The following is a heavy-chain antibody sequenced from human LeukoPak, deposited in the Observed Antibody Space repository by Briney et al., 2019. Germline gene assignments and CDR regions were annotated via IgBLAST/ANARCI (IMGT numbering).Heavy chain of an antibody. CDR1: GDSLSGLPYS. CDR2: MYYDEHT. CDR3: VRYRSTSYRFDN. J-gene: IGHJ4*02. V-gene: IGHV4-39*01. Sequence: PSETLSLTCTVSGDSLSGLPYSWGWVRQSPGKGLEWIAYMYYDEHTYYNPSLKSRVTISVDTSKMQFSLSSSSVTAADTAIYYCVRYRSTSYRFDNWGQGTLVTVSS. D-gene: IGHD6-19*01.